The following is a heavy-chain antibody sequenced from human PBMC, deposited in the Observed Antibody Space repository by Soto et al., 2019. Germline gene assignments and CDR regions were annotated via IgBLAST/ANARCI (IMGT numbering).Heavy chain of an antibody. D-gene: IGHD2-2*01. Sequence: GGSLRLSCAASGFTFSSYGMHWVRQAPGKGLEWVAVIWYDGSNKYYADSVKGRFTISRDNSKNTLYLQMNSLRAEDTAVYYCARVFCSSTSCPKYYYYYYMDVWGKGTTVTVSS. CDR3: ARVFCSSTSCPKYYYYYYMDV. CDR2: IWYDGSNK. J-gene: IGHJ6*03. V-gene: IGHV3-33*01. CDR1: GFTFSSYG.